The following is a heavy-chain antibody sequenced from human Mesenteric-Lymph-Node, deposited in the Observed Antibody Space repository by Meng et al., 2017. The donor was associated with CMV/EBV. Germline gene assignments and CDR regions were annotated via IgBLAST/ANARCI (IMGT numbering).Heavy chain of an antibody. D-gene: IGHD2-2*01. CDR3: AKDLLTDIVVVPAARNYYYYYGMDV. Sequence: GGSLRLSCAASGFTFSIYSMNWVRQAPGKGLEWVSAISGSGGSTYYADSVKGRFTISRDNSKNTLYLQMNSLRAEDTAVYYCAKDLLTDIVVVPAARNYYYYYGMDVWGQRTTVTVSS. CDR2: ISGSGGST. V-gene: IGHV3-23*01. CDR1: GFTFSIYS. J-gene: IGHJ6*02.